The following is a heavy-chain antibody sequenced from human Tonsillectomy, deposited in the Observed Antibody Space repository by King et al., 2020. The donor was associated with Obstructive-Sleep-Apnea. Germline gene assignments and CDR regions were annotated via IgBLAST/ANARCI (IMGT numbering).Heavy chain of an antibody. CDR1: GFTFSNAW. Sequence: VQLVESGGGLVKPGGSLRLSCAASGFTFSNAWMSWVRQAPGKGLEWVGRIKSKTDGGTTDYAAPVKGRFTISRDDSKNTLNLQMNSLKTEDTAVYYCTTDGLPTDYYDSSGSLDYWGQGTLVTVSS. D-gene: IGHD3-22*01. J-gene: IGHJ4*02. CDR2: IKSKTDGGTT. CDR3: TTDGLPTDYYDSSGSLDY. V-gene: IGHV3-15*01.